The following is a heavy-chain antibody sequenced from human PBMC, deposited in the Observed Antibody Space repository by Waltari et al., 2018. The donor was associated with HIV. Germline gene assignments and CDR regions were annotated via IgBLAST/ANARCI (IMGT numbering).Heavy chain of an antibody. D-gene: IGHD1-20*01. V-gene: IGHV3-7*01. CDR3: SRDYNWNRWGYFDL. CDR1: GLTFSSYW. Sequence: VQLVEAGGGLVQPGGSLRLSCAASGLTFSSYWMSWVRPAPGKGVEWVTSIKEDVSEKYDMNPVKGRLTFPRDNVKNSLYRKMNTLRAAYTAVYYWSRDYNWNRWGYFDLWGRGTLVTVSS. J-gene: IGHJ2*01. CDR2: IKEDVSEK.